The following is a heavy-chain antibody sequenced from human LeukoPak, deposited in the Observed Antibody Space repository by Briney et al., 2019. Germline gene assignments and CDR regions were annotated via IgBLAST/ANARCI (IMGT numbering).Heavy chain of an antibody. CDR1: NGSISSYH. V-gene: IGHV4-4*09. CDR2: ILTSGTT. Sequence: SETLSLTCTVSNGSISSYHWSWVRQPPGKGLEWIGYILTSGTTNYNPSLKSRLSISVDTSKNQFTLKLSSVTAADTAVYYCARLRVSGSYLYYFDYWGQGTLVTVSS. J-gene: IGHJ4*02. CDR3: ARLRVSGSYLYYFDY. D-gene: IGHD1-26*01.